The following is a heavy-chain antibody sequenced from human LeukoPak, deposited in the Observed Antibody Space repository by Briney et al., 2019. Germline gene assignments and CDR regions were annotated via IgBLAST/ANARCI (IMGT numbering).Heavy chain of an antibody. Sequence: NASETLSLTCAVSGYSISSGYYWGWIRQPAGKGLEWIGRIYTSGSTNYNPSLKSRVTMSVDTSKNQFSLKLSSVTAADTAVYYCARDKGYGPYYYYYMDVWGKGTTVTVSS. V-gene: IGHV4-4*07. CDR2: IYTSGST. J-gene: IGHJ6*03. D-gene: IGHD5-18*01. CDR3: ARDKGYGPYYYYYMDV. CDR1: GYSISSGYY.